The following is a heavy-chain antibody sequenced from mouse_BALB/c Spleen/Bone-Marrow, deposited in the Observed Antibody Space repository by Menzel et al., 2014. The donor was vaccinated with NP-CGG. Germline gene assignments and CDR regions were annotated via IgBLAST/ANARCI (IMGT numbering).Heavy chain of an antibody. CDR2: IDPAYGNT. Sequence: EVQLQQSGAELVKPGASVKLSCTGSGFNIKDAYMHWVKQRPEQGLEWIGRIDPAYGNTKYDPKFQGKATITADTSSNTAYLQLSSLTSEDTAVYYCASYYRYSFDYWGQGTTLTVSS. V-gene: IGHV14-3*02. J-gene: IGHJ2*01. CDR1: GFNIKDAY. D-gene: IGHD2-14*01. CDR3: ASYYRYSFDY.